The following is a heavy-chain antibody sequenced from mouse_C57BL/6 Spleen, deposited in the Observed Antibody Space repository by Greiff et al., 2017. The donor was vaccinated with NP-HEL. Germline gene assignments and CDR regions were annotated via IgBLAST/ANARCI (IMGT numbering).Heavy chain of an antibody. V-gene: IGHV1-26*01. Sequence: EVQLQQSGPELVQPGASVKISCKASGYTFTDYYMNWVKQSHGKSLEWIGDINPNNGGSSYHQKFTGKATLTVDKSSSTAYMELRSLTSEDSAVYYCALYDGYPFAYWGQGTLVTVSA. CDR2: INPNNGGS. CDR1: GYTFTDYY. J-gene: IGHJ3*01. D-gene: IGHD2-3*01. CDR3: ALYDGYPFAY.